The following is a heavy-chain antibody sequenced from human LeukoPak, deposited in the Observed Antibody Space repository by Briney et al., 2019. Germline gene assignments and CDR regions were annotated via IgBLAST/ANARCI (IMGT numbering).Heavy chain of an antibody. CDR1: GGSISSGGYS. CDR3: ARVDYGDYVFDY. J-gene: IGHJ4*02. CDR2: IYHSGST. Sequence: TXSLTCAVSGGSISSGGYSWSWIRQPPGKGLEWIGYIYHSGSTYYNPSLKSRVTISVDRSKNQFSLKLSSVTAADTAVYYCARVDYGDYVFDYWGQGTLVTVSS. V-gene: IGHV4-30-2*01. D-gene: IGHD4-17*01.